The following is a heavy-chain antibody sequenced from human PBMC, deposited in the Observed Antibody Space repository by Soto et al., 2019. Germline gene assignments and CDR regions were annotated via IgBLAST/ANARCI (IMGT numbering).Heavy chain of an antibody. Sequence: PGGSLRLSCAASGFTYTSYAMAWVRQAPGKGLEWVSVISGTAISSFYADSVKGRFTLSRDNSRNTVDLQMNSLRAEDTATYYCVKSRFRDAGDAFDVWGQGTMVTVSS. J-gene: IGHJ3*01. D-gene: IGHD3-3*01. CDR1: GFTYTSYA. CDR2: ISGTAISS. CDR3: VKSRFRDAGDAFDV. V-gene: IGHV3-23*01.